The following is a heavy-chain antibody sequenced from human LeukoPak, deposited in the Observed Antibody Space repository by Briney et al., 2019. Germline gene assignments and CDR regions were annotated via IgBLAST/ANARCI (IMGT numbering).Heavy chain of an antibody. CDR2: IYYSGST. Sequence: SETLSLTCTVLGGSISSYYWSWIRQPPGKGLEWIAYIYYSGSTDYNPSLKSRVTISLDTSKNQFSLKLSSVTAADTAVYYCARDQGYYDYVWGSYRPSDAFDIWGQGTMVTVSS. J-gene: IGHJ3*02. D-gene: IGHD3-16*02. CDR3: ARDQGYYDYVWGSYRPSDAFDI. V-gene: IGHV4-59*12. CDR1: GGSISSYY.